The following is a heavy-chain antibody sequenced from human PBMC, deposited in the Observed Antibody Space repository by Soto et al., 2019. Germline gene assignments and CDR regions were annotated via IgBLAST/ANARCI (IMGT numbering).Heavy chain of an antibody. J-gene: IGHJ4*01. CDR1: GYSVSSNSAG. Sequence: SHTLSLTCAITGYSVSSNSAGWSWVRQSPSRGLEWLGRTYYRSKWYYEYAVSVRGRITINPDTSKNQYSLQLNSVTPEDTAVYFCARGEQYSGRIFDYWGQGTLVTAPQ. CDR3: ARGEQYSGRIFDY. CDR2: TYYRSKWYY. D-gene: IGHD1-26*01. V-gene: IGHV6-1*01.